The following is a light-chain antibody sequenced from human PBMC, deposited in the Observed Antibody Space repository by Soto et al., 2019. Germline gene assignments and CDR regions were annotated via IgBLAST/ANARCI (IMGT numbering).Light chain of an antibody. J-gene: IGKJ2*01. V-gene: IGKV1-5*03. CDR1: QSISSW. CDR2: KAS. Sequence: DIQMTQSPSTLSASVGDRVTITCRASQSISSWLAWYQQKPGKAPKLLIYKASSLESGVPSRFSGSGFGTEFTLTISSLQPDDFATYHCQEYESYPYTFGQGTKLEIK. CDR3: QEYESYPYT.